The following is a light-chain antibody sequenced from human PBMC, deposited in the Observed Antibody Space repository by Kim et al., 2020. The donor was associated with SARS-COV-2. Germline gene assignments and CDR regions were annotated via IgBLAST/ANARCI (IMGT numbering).Light chain of an antibody. V-gene: IGKV1-5*03. CDR1: QLSNTY. J-gene: IGKJ2*01. CDR2: QAS. CDR3: QHYIRFPYT. Sequence: SASVGNGDTTSCGTNQLSNTYLAWYQQKPGQAPNLMIYQASSLHIGVPSRFSGSGSGTEFTLTINSLQPDDFATYYCQHYIRFPYTFGQGTKLEI.